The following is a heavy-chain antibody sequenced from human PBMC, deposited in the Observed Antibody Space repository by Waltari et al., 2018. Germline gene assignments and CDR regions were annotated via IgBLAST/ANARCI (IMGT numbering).Heavy chain of an antibody. V-gene: IGHV4-4*02. CDR2: VGGSSRS. Sequence: QVQLQESGPGLVKPSETLPLTCAVSGVSMSSIGWWSWIRQPPGKGLEWIGNVGGSSRSTHYNPSLERRVSISKDASRNYLFLKLNSLTAADTAVYYCAKGGSVWSDRYEYFDFWGQGALVTVSS. CDR3: AKGGSVWSDRYEYFDF. CDR1: GVSMSSIGW. D-gene: IGHD6-13*01. J-gene: IGHJ1*01.